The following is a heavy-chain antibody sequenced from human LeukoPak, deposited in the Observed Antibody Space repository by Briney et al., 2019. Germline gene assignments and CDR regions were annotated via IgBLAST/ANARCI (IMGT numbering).Heavy chain of an antibody. D-gene: IGHD6-13*01. CDR1: GFTFSNAW. Sequence: GGSLRLSCAASGFTFSNAWMSWFRQAPGKGLEWVGFIRSKAYGGTTEYAASVKGRFTISRDDSKSIAYLQMNSLKTEDTAVYYCTRDRIAAAGRGDYWGQGTLVTVSS. CDR3: TRDRIAAAGRGDY. J-gene: IGHJ4*02. CDR2: IRSKAYGGTT. V-gene: IGHV3-49*03.